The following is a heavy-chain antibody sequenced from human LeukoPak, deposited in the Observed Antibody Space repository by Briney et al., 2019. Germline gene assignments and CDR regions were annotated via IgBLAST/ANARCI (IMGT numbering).Heavy chain of an antibody. D-gene: IGHD3-9*01. J-gene: IGHJ3*02. Sequence: GGSLRLSCAASGFTVSSNYMSWVRQAPGKGLEWVSVIYSGGSTYYADSVKGRFTISRDNSKNTLYLQMNSLRAEDTAVYYCAREPLHYDILTGYYHDAFDIWGQGTMVTVSS. V-gene: IGHV3-66*01. CDR1: GFTVSSNY. CDR3: AREPLHYDILTGYYHDAFDI. CDR2: IYSGGST.